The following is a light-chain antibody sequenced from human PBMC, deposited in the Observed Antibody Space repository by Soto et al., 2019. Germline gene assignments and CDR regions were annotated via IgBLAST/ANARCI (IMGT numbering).Light chain of an antibody. J-gene: IGKJ4*01. CDR1: QSVRNN. Sequence: EIVVTQSPATLSVSPGERATLSCRASQSVRNNLAWSQQKPGQAPRLLIYSASAKASGIPARFSSSGSGTEFTLTINRLQSEDFAVYYCQQYNHWLSFGGGTKVEIK. CDR2: SAS. V-gene: IGKV3-15*01. CDR3: QQYNHWLS.